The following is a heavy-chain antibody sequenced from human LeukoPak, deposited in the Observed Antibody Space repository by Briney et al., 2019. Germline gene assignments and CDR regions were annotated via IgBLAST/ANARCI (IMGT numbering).Heavy chain of an antibody. V-gene: IGHV1-2*02. D-gene: IGHD3-22*01. Sequence: ASVKVSCKXSGYTFTGDYMHCVRQAPGQGLEWMGRINPNSGGTTYAQQFLGSVTMTRDTSISTAYMELSRLRSDDTAVYYCAREREYYYDSSGPLGDWGQGTLVTVSS. J-gene: IGHJ4*02. CDR3: AREREYYYDSSGPLGD. CDR2: INPNSGGT. CDR1: GYTFTGDY.